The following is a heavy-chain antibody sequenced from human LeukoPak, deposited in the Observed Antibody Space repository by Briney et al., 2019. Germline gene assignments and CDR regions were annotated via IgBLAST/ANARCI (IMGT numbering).Heavy chain of an antibody. V-gene: IGHV1-18*01. D-gene: IGHD6-6*01. CDR3: ARSPQIGSQLVSYYYYYMDV. Sequence: ASVKVSCKASGYTFTSYGISWVRQAPGQGLEWMGWISAYNGNTNYAQKLQGRVTMTTDTSTSTAYMELRSLRSDDTAVYYCARSPQIGSQLVSYYYYYMDVWGKGTTVTVSS. J-gene: IGHJ6*03. CDR1: GYTFTSYG. CDR2: ISAYNGNT.